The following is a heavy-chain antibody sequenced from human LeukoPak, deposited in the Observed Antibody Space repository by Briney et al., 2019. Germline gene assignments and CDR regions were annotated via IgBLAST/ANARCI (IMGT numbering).Heavy chain of an antibody. CDR1: GYTFTSYY. V-gene: IGHV1-46*01. CDR2: INPSGGST. Sequence: ASVKVSCKASGYTFTSYYMHWVRQAPGQGLEWMGIINPSGGSTSYAQKFQGRVTMTRDTSTSTVYMELSSLRSEDTAVYYCARDLMRDGYNPPGDYWGQGTLVTVSS. CDR3: ARDLMRDGYNPPGDY. D-gene: IGHD5-24*01. J-gene: IGHJ4*02.